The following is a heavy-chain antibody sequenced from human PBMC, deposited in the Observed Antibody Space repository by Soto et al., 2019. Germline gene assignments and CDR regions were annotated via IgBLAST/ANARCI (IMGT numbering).Heavy chain of an antibody. CDR2: IYNSGST. Sequence: QLQLQESGPGLVKPSETLSLTCTVSGGSISSSSYYWGWIRQPPGKGLEWIGSIYNSGSTYYNPSLKSRVTRSVDTSKNQFSLKLSSVTAADTAVYYCARTRAVWFDPWGQGTLVTVSS. J-gene: IGHJ5*02. CDR1: GGSISSSSYY. V-gene: IGHV4-39*01. CDR3: ARTRAVWFDP. D-gene: IGHD6-19*01.